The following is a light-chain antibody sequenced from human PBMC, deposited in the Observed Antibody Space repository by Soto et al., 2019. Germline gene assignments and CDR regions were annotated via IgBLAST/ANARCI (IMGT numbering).Light chain of an antibody. V-gene: IGKV3-20*01. CDR3: QQYGSSPPRT. CDR2: GTS. J-gene: IGKJ2*01. CDR1: QTVGSNY. Sequence: EIVLTQSPGTLSLSPGETAILSCRASQTVGSNYLAWYQQKPGQAPRLLIYGTSSTATGIPDRFSGSGSGTDFTLTISRLEPEDFAVYYCQQYGSSPPRTFGQGTMLEIK.